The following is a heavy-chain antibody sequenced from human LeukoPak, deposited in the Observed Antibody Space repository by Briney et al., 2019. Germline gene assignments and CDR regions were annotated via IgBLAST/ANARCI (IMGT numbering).Heavy chain of an antibody. V-gene: IGHV3-7*01. CDR1: GFTFSSYW. D-gene: IGHD7-27*01. CDR3: ARDWITGDIYHRAFDI. Sequence: GGSLRLSCAASGFTFSSYWMSWVRQAPGKGLEWVANIKQDGSEKYYVDSVKGRFTISRDNAKNSLYLQMNSLRVEDTAVYYCARDWITGDIYHRAFDIWGQGTMVTVSS. CDR2: IKQDGSEK. J-gene: IGHJ3*02.